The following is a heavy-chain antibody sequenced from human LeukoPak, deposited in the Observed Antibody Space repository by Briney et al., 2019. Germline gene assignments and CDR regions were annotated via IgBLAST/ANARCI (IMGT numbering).Heavy chain of an antibody. CDR2: IYHSGST. D-gene: IGHD3-22*01. Sequence: SETLSPTCTVSGGSISSSSYYWGWIRQPPGKGLEWTGSIYHSGSTNYNPSLKSRVTISVDKSKNQFSLKLSSVTAADTAVYYCARVASSGYYLGYFDYWGQGTLVTVSS. J-gene: IGHJ4*02. V-gene: IGHV4-39*07. CDR1: GGSISSSSYY. CDR3: ARVASSGYYLGYFDY.